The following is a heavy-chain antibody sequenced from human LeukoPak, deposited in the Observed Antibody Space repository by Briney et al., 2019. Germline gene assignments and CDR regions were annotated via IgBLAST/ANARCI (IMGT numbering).Heavy chain of an antibody. CDR3: ARVNPLMAPGAFDI. V-gene: IGHV3-7*01. CDR2: IKQDGNEK. CDR1: GFTFSRYW. Sequence: GGSLRLSCAASGFTFSRYWMSWVRQAPGKGLEWVANIKQDGNEKYYVNSVKGRLTISRDNAKNSLYLQMNSLRAEDTAMYYCARVNPLMAPGAFDIWGQGTMVTVSS. J-gene: IGHJ3*02. D-gene: IGHD2-8*01.